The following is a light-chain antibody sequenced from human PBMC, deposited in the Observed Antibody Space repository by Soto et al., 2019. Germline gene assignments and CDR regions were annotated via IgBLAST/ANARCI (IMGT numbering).Light chain of an antibody. CDR3: SSYTSSSTYV. CDR2: DVT. J-gene: IGLJ1*01. CDR1: SNDIGAYNY. V-gene: IGLV2-14*03. Sequence: QSVLTRPASVSGSPGESITIACPGTSNDIGAYNYVSWYQQHPGKAPKLMIYDVTNRPSGVSNRFSGSKSGNTASLTISGLQAEDEADYYCSSYTSSSTYVFGTGTKVTV.